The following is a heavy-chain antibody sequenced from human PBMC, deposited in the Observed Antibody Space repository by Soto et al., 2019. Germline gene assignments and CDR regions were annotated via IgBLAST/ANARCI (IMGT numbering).Heavy chain of an antibody. D-gene: IGHD6-13*01. V-gene: IGHV1-18*01. J-gene: IGHJ5*02. CDR3: ARDVAAAGINWFDP. CDR1: GYTFTSYG. CDR2: ISAYNGNT. Sequence: GASVKVSCKASGYTFTSYGISWVRQAPGQGLEWVGWISAYNGNTNYAQKLQGRVTMTTDTSTSTAYMELRSLRSDDTAVYYCARDVAAAGINWFDPWGQGTLVTVS.